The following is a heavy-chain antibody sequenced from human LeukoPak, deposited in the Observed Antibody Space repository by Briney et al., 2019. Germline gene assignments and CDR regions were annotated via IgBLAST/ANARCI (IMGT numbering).Heavy chain of an antibody. CDR1: GGSISSYY. V-gene: IGHV4-4*07. J-gene: IGHJ5*02. Sequence: SETLSLTCTVSGGSISSYYWSWIRQPAGKGLECIGRIYTSGSTNYNPSLKSRVTMSVDTSKNQFSPKLSSVTAADTAVYYCARSPPGAIFGVVEWFDPWGQGTLVTVSS. CDR2: IYTSGST. CDR3: ARSPPGAIFGVVEWFDP. D-gene: IGHD3-3*01.